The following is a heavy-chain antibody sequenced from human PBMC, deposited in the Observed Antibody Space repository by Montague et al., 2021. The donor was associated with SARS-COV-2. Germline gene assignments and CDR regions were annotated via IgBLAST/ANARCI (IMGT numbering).Heavy chain of an antibody. CDR3: ARSSVVRGVSLDY. CDR2: IDWDDDK. D-gene: IGHD3-10*01. V-gene: IGHV2-70*11. J-gene: IGHJ4*02. Sequence: PALVKPTQTLTLTCTFSGFSLSTSGMCVSWIRQPPGKALEWLARIDWDDDKHYSTSLKTRLTISKGTSKNQVVLTMTNMDPVDTATYYCARSSVVRGVSLDYWGQGTLVTVSS. CDR1: GFSLSTSGMC.